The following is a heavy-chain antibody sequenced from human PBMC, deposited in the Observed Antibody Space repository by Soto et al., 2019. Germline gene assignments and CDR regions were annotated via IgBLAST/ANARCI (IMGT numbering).Heavy chain of an antibody. J-gene: IGHJ4*02. CDR2: IWYDGSNK. CDR1: GFTFSSYG. D-gene: IGHD5-12*01. Sequence: QVQLVESGGGVVQPGRSLRLSCAASGFTFSSYGMHWVRQAPGKGLEWVAVIWYDGSNKYYADSVKGRFTISRDNSKNTLYLQINSLRAEDTAVYYCAGGDSGYETGVDYWGQGTLLTVSS. V-gene: IGHV3-33*01. CDR3: AGGDSGYETGVDY.